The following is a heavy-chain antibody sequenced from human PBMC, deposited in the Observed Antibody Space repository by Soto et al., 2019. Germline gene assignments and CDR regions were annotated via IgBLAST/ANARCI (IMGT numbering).Heavy chain of an antibody. Sequence: QITLKESGPTLVKPTQTLTLTCTFSGFSLSTSEVGVGWIRQPPGKALEWLALLYWDDDKRYNPSLKSRLTITKDTSKNQVVLTLNNRDPGDTATYYCVHRAGMGGNSWLPGHWGQGTLVTVSS. CDR2: LYWDDDK. CDR1: GFSLSTSEVG. CDR3: VHRAGMGGNSWLPGH. D-gene: IGHD6-13*01. J-gene: IGHJ4*02. V-gene: IGHV2-5*02.